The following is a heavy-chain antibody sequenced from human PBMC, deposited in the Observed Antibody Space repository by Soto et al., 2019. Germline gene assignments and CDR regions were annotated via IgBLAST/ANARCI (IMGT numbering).Heavy chain of an antibody. CDR3: ARESSMVRGVDY. CDR2: IYYSGST. D-gene: IGHD3-10*01. V-gene: IGHV4-31*01. CDR1: GGSISSGGYY. Sequence: QVQLQESGPGLVKPSQTLSLTCTVSGGSISSGGYYWSWIRQHPGKGLEWIGYIYYSGSTYYNPSLKSLVTISVDTSKNQFSLKLSSVTAADTAVYYCARESSMVRGVDYWGQGTLVTVSS. J-gene: IGHJ4*02.